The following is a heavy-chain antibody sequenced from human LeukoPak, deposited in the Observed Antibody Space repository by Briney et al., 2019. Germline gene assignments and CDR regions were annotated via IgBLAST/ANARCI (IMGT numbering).Heavy chain of an antibody. CDR1: GFTFSSYA. CDR2: ISGSGGST. D-gene: IGHD6-6*01. J-gene: IGHJ4*02. V-gene: IGHV3-23*01. CDR3: AKFHRASIAALPDY. Sequence: GGSLRLSCAASGFTFSSYAMSWVRQAPGKGLEWVSAISGSGGSTYYADSVKGRFTISRDNSKNTLYLQMNSLRAEDTAVYYCAKFHRASIAALPDYWGQGTLVTVSS.